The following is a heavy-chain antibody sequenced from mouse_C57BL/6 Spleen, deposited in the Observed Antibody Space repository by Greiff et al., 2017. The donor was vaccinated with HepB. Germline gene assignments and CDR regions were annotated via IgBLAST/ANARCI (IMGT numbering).Heavy chain of an antibody. CDR1: GFTFSSYA. D-gene: IGHD1-1*02. J-gene: IGHJ2*01. CDR3: ARTYYGNYFDY. Sequence: DVQLVESGGGLVKPGGSLKLSCAASGFTFSSYAMSWVRQTPEKGLEWVATISDGGSYTYYPDNVKGRFTISRDKAKNNLYLQMSHLKSEDTAMYYCARTYYGNYFDYWGQGTTLTVSS. V-gene: IGHV5-4*01. CDR2: ISDGGSYT.